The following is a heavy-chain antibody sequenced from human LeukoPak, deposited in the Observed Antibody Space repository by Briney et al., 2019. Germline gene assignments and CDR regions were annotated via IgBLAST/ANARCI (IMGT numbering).Heavy chain of an antibody. CDR2: INPVGLT. Sequence: SETLSLTCGVSGGSVNSFSWSWIRQPPGKVLEWIGEINPVGLTNYNPSLKSRVTISADTSRSQFSLHVTSVTAADTAMYYCARGWGSAMIRGLAGDSWGQGTLVTVSS. J-gene: IGHJ5*02. D-gene: IGHD3-10*01. CDR3: ARGWGSAMIRGLAGDS. V-gene: IGHV4-34*01. CDR1: GGSVNSFS.